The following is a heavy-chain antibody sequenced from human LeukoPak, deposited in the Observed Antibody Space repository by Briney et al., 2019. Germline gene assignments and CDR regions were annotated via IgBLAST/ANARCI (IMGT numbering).Heavy chain of an antibody. J-gene: IGHJ4*02. CDR1: GGSFSGYY. D-gene: IGHD4-17*01. V-gene: IGHV4-34*01. CDR2: INHSGST. CDR3: ASANFGDYVY. Sequence: PSETLSLTCAVYGGSFSGYYWSWIRQPPGKGLEWIGEINHSGSTNYNPSLKSRVTISVDTSKNQFSLKLSSVTAADTAVYYCASANFGDYVYWGQGTLVTVSS.